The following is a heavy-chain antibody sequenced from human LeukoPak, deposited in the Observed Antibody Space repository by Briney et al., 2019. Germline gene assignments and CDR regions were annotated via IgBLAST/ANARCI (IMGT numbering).Heavy chain of an antibody. Sequence: ASVKVSCKASGYTFTDYYMHWVQQAPGKGLEWMGRVDPEDGETIYAEKFQGRVTITADTSTDTAYMELSSLRSEDTAVYYCATGGIAARPDAPWGQGTLVTVSS. D-gene: IGHD6-6*01. V-gene: IGHV1-69-2*01. J-gene: IGHJ5*02. CDR3: ATGGIAARPDAP. CDR1: GYTFTDYY. CDR2: VDPEDGET.